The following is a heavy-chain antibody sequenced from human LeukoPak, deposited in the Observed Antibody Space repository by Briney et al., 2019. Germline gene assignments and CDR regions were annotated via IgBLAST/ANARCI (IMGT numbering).Heavy chain of an antibody. J-gene: IGHJ4*02. V-gene: IGHV4-34*01. CDR3: ARLPRSDILTGYYFGLDDY. Sequence: SETLSLTCTVSGGSISSYYWSWIRQPPGKGLEWIGEINHSGSTNYNPSLKSRVTISVDTSKNQFSLKLSSVTAADTAVYYCARLPRSDILTGYYFGLDDYWGQGTLVTVSS. CDR2: INHSGST. D-gene: IGHD3-9*01. CDR1: GGSISSYY.